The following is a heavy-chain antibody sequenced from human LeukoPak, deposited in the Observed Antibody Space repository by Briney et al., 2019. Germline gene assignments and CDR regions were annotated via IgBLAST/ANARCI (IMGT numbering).Heavy chain of an antibody. V-gene: IGHV4-30-2*01. D-gene: IGHD5-12*01. CDR1: GGSISSGGYS. J-gene: IGHJ4*02. Sequence: SETLSLTCAVSGGSISSGGYSWGWIRQPPGKGLEWIGYIYHSGSTYYNPSLKSRVTISVDRSKNQFSLKLSSVTAADTAVYYCARVGRYSGYDFYFDYWGQGTLVTVSS. CDR2: IYHSGST. CDR3: ARVGRYSGYDFYFDY.